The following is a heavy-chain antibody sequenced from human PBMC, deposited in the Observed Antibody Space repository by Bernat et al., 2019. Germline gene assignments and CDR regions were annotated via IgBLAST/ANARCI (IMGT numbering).Heavy chain of an antibody. CDR1: GYSISSGYY. J-gene: IGHJ5*02. V-gene: IGHV4-38-2*02. D-gene: IGHD6-13*01. CDR2: IYHSGST. CDR3: ARDQGSSWYKKYNWFYP. Sequence: QVQLQESGPGLVKPSETLSLTCAVSGYSISSGYYWGWIRQPPGKGLEWIGSIYHSGSTYYNPSLKSRVTISVDTSKNQFSLKLSSVTAADTAVYYCARDQGSSWYKKYNWFYPWGQGPLVTVSS.